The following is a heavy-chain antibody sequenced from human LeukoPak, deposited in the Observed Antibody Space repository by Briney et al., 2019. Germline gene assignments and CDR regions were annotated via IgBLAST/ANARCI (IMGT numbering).Heavy chain of an antibody. J-gene: IGHJ4*02. Sequence: PSETLSLTCTVSGGSISSYYWSWIRLPPGKGLEWIGHIYYSGSTNYNPSLKSRVTISVDTSKNQFSLKLSSVSAADTAVYYCARGLPGLLYYFDYWGQGTLVTVSS. CDR3: ARGLPGLLYYFDY. D-gene: IGHD1-26*01. CDR2: IYYSGST. CDR1: GGSISSYY. V-gene: IGHV4-59*01.